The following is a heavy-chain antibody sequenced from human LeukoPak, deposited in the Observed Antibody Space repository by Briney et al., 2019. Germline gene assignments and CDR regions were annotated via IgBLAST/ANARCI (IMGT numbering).Heavy chain of an antibody. CDR1: GFTFSSYS. J-gene: IGHJ5*02. CDR3: ARDGGDSGFDP. D-gene: IGHD2-21*02. Sequence: GGSLRLSCAASGFTFSSYSMNWVRQAPGKGLEWVSSITTSSSYIYYADSVKGRFTISIDNAKNSLYLQMNSLRAEDTAVYYCARDGGDSGFDPWGQGTLVTVSS. CDR2: ITTSSSYI. V-gene: IGHV3-21*01.